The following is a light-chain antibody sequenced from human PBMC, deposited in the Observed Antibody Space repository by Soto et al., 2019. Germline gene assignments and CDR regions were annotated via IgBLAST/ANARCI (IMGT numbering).Light chain of an antibody. CDR2: DVS. CDR3: SSYTSSSTVT. J-gene: IGLJ2*01. Sequence: QSALTQPASVSGSPGQSITISCTGTSSDVGGYNYVSWYQQHPGKAPKFMIYDVSNRPSGVSNRFSGSKSGNTASLTISGLQAEDEADYYCSSYTSSSTVTFGGGTKLTVL. V-gene: IGLV2-14*03. CDR1: SSDVGGYNY.